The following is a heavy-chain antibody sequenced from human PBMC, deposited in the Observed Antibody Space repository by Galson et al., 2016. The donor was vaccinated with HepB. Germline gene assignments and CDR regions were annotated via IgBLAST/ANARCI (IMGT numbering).Heavy chain of an antibody. D-gene: IGHD1-1*01. CDR1: GFSLTTSGVG. J-gene: IGHJ5*02. CDR2: VHWNNDN. CDR3: AHRIGHWNDLFDP. Sequence: PALVKPTQTLTLTCSFSGFSLTTSGVGVGWIRRRPGRALEWLALVHWNNDNRFNPSLRSRLTVAKDTSKNLVILAMSNVDPEDTATYYCAHRIGHWNDLFDPWGQGVPVIVSS. V-gene: IGHV2-5*01.